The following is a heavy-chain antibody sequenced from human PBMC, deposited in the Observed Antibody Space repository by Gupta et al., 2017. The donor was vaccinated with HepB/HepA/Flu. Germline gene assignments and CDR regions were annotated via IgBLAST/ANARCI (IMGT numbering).Heavy chain of an antibody. CDR1: GFTIGGNA. V-gene: IGHV3-23*01. CDR2: IGSDMRP. D-gene: IGHD3-3*02. Sequence: EVQLLESGGGLVQPGGSLRLSCAVSGFTIGGNAMSWVRQAPGKGLEWVTGIGSDMRPPYADSVGGRFTISRDNSKNMLFLQMNSLRAEDTAVYYCAKDLHFWSGMDVWGKGTTVTVSS. J-gene: IGHJ6*03. CDR3: AKDLHFWSGMDV.